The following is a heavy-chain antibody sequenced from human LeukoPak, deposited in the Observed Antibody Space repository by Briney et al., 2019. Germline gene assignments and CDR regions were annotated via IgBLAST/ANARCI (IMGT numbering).Heavy chain of an antibody. D-gene: IGHD1-26*01. Sequence: SETLSLTCAVSGYSISSGYYWGWIRQPPGKGLECIGSIYHSGSTYYNPSLKSRVTISVDTSNNQFSLKLSSVTAADTAVYYCARLRGGQWELFDYWGQGTLVTVSS. CDR1: GYSISSGYY. CDR2: IYHSGST. J-gene: IGHJ4*02. CDR3: ARLRGGQWELFDY. V-gene: IGHV4-38-2*01.